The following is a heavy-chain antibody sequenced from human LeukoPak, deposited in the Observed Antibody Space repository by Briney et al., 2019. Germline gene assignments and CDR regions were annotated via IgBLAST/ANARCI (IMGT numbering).Heavy chain of an antibody. Sequence: GGSLRLSCAASGFTFTSYAMGWVRQAPGKGLGWVSHITSSGGSTYYADYVKGRLTISRDNSKNTLYLQMNSLRAEDTAVYYCAKGLYCSGGSCYPYYYYYMDVWGKGTTVTVSS. J-gene: IGHJ6*03. CDR2: ITSSGGST. CDR1: GFTFTSYA. V-gene: IGHV3-23*01. CDR3: AKGLYCSGGSCYPYYYYYMDV. D-gene: IGHD2-15*01.